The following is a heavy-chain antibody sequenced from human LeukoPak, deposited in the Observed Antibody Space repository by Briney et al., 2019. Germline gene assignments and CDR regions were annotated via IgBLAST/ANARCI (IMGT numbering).Heavy chain of an antibody. J-gene: IGHJ4*02. D-gene: IGHD2-15*01. CDR2: IYSGDTT. Sequence: PGGSLRLSCAASRFTVSSNYMGWVRQAPGKGLEWVSVIYSGDTTYYADSVKGRFTISRHNSRITLYLQMNSLRTEDTAMYYCARQIKWSSDYWGQGTLVTVSS. CDR1: RFTVSSNY. CDR3: ARQIKWSSDY. V-gene: IGHV3-53*04.